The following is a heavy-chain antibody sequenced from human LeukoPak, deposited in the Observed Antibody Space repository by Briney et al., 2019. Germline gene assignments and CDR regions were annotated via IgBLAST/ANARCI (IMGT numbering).Heavy chain of an antibody. J-gene: IGHJ4*02. D-gene: IGHD6-13*01. CDR1: GFTFSSYA. V-gene: IGHV3-30-3*01. Sequence: GGSLRLSCAASGFTFSSYAMHWVRQAPGKGLEWVAVISCDGSNKYYADSVKGRFTISRDNSKNTLYLQMNSLRAEDTAVYYCARGYSSSWYLAFDDYWGQGTLVTVSS. CDR3: ARGYSSSWYLAFDDY. CDR2: ISCDGSNK.